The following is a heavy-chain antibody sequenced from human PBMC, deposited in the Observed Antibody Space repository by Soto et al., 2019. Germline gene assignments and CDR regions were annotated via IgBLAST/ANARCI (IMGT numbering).Heavy chain of an antibody. CDR2: INHDGTT. CDR3: VRDTSLSLQLGFDI. Sequence: SETLSLTCAVSGYPITNDYFWGWIRKPPGKGLEWSASINHDGTTNYNPSLKSRVIISVDTSKNQFSLELRALTAADTAVYSCVRDTSLSLQLGFDIWGQGTMVTVSS. D-gene: IGHD3-16*01. CDR1: GYPITNDYF. V-gene: IGHV4-38-2*02. J-gene: IGHJ3*02.